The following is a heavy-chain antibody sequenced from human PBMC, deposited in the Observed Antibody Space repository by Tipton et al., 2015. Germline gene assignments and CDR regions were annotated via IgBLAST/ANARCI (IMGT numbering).Heavy chain of an antibody. J-gene: IGHJ4*02. CDR2: IHYSGST. CDR3: ARARGRHGGLFDS. V-gene: IGHV4-59*01. D-gene: IGHD4-23*01. CDR1: SDSISKYY. Sequence: TLSPTCTVSSDSISKYYWSWIRQPPGKELEWIGYIHYSGSTNYNPSLKSRVTISVDTSKTQFSLKMSSVTATDTAVYYCARARGRHGGLFDSWGQGTLVTVSS.